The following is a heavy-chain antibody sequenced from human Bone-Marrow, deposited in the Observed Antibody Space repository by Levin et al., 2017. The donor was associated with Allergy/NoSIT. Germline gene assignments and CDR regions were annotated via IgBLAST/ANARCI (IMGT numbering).Heavy chain of an antibody. CDR2: ITWDSTSM. CDR1: GFAFDDYA. CDR3: AKDGCRTTSCYFNH. V-gene: IGHV3-9*01. J-gene: IGHJ4*02. Sequence: GGSLRLSCAASGFAFDDYAMHWVRQTPGKGLEWVSGITWDSTSMEYADSVRGRFTISRDNAKNSLYLQMNTLRPEDTALYYCAKDGCRTTSCYFNHWGQGALVTVSS. D-gene: IGHD2-2*01.